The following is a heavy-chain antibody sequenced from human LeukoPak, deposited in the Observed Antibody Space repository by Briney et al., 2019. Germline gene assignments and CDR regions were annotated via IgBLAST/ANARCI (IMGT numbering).Heavy chain of an antibody. D-gene: IGHD3-16*01. CDR2: IKSKTDGGTT. CDR3: TTVRGGTSPFGWYYGMDV. J-gene: IGHJ6*02. V-gene: IGHV3-15*01. Sequence: GGSLRLSCAASGFTFSNAWMSWVRQAPGKGQEWVGRIKSKTDGGTTDYAAPVKGKFTISRDDSKNTLYLQMNSLKTEDTAVYYCTTVRGGTSPFGWYYGMDVWGQGTTVTVSS. CDR1: GFTFSNAW.